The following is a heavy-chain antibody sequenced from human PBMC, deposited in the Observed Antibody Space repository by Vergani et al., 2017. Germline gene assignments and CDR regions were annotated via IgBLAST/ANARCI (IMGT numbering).Heavy chain of an antibody. Sequence: QVQLVQSGAEVKKPGASVKVSCKASGYTFTSYYMHWVRQAPGQGLEWMGIINPSGGSTSYAQKFQGRVTMTRDTSTSTVYMELSSLRSDDTAVYYCARGRAYIAVAAPSRDYYYYGMDVWGQGTTVTVSS. CDR3: ARGRAYIAVAAPSRDYYYYGMDV. J-gene: IGHJ6*02. CDR1: GYTFTSYY. D-gene: IGHD6-19*01. V-gene: IGHV1-46*01. CDR2: INPSGGST.